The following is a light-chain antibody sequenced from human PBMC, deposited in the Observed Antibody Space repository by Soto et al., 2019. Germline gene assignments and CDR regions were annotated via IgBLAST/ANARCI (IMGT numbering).Light chain of an antibody. CDR2: DTN. J-gene: IGLJ2*01. V-gene: IGLV7-46*01. CDR3: FLSNSGVVV. Sequence: QTVVTQEPSLTVSPGGTVTLTCGSSTGAVTSGLHPYWFQQKPGQDPRTLIYDTNNKHSWTPARFSGSLLGGKAALTLSGAQAEDDSEYHCFLSNSGVVVFGGGTKLTVL. CDR1: TGAVTSGLH.